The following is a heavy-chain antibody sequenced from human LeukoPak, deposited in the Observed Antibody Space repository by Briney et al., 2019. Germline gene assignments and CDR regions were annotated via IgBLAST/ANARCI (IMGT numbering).Heavy chain of an antibody. D-gene: IGHD1-1*01. V-gene: IGHV4-59*01. CDR3: ARGWYDNSSGFDY. J-gene: IGHJ4*02. CDR1: GGSISSYY. CDR2: IHYSGST. Sequence: SQTLCLTCTVSGGSISSYYWSWIRQPPGKGLEWIGYIHYSGSTNHNPSLKSRITISVDTSKNQFSLKLSSVTAADTAVYYCARGWYDNSSGFDYWAQGTLAIVSS.